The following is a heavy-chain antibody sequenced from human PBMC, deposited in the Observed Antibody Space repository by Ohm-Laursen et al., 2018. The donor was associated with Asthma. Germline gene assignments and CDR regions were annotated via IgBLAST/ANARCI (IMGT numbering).Heavy chain of an antibody. Sequence: SETLSLTWTVSGGSISSGDYYWSWIRQPPGKGLEWIGYIYYSGSTYYNPSLKSRVTISGDTSKNQFSLKLTFVTAADTAVYYCARGPVHDYYFDNWGQGTLVTVSS. J-gene: IGHJ4*02. CDR3: ARGPVHDYYFDN. CDR2: IYYSGST. CDR1: GGSISSGDYY. V-gene: IGHV4-30-4*01. D-gene: IGHD1-1*01.